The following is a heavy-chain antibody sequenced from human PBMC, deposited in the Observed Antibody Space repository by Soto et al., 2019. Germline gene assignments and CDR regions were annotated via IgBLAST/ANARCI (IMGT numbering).Heavy chain of an antibody. CDR3: AKESYNRRTDFDY. Sequence: SETLSLTCTFSGASINHYYWTLIRQPPGKGLEWMGYIYYSGTTTNYNPSLKSRVTLSVDTSKNQFSLKLSSVTAADTALYYCAKESYNRRTDFDYWGQGTLVTVSS. D-gene: IGHD3-10*01. CDR1: GASINHYY. J-gene: IGHJ4*02. V-gene: IGHV4-59*12. CDR2: IYYSGTTT.